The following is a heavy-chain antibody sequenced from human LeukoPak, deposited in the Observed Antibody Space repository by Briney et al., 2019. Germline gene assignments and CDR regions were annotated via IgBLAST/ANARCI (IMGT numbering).Heavy chain of an antibody. CDR2: ISGSGGST. V-gene: IGHV3-23*01. Sequence: GGSLRLSCAASGFTSSSYAMSWVRQAPGKGLEWVSAISGSGGSTYYADSVKGRFTISRDNSKNTLYLQMNSLRAEDTAVYYCAKGGTVTTLSDFDYWGQGTLVTVSS. CDR3: AKGGTVTTLSDFDY. CDR1: GFTSSSYA. D-gene: IGHD4-17*01. J-gene: IGHJ4*02.